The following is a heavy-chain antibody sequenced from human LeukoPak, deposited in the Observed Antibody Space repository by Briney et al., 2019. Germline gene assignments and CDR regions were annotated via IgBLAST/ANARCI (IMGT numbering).Heavy chain of an antibody. CDR1: GFTFSSYW. J-gene: IGHJ4*02. D-gene: IGHD4-23*01. CDR3: ARGRPHGNDY. Sequence: PGGSLRLSCAASGFTFSSYWMNWVRQVPGKGLVWVSRIASDGNNRDYADSVKGRFTISRDNAKNTLYLRMNSLRVEDTAVYYCARGRPHGNDYWGQGTLVTVSS. V-gene: IGHV3-74*01. CDR2: IASDGNNR.